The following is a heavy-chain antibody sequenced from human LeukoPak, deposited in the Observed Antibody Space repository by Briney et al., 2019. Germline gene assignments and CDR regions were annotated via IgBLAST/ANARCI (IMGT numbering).Heavy chain of an antibody. V-gene: IGHV3-21*01. Sequence: GGSLRLSCAASGFTFSSYTMNWVRQAPGKGLEWVSSISTSSSYIYYADSVKGRFTISRDNAKNSLYLQMNSLRAGDTAVYYCARAAYSSTWYSRYFDLWGRGTLVTVSS. CDR3: ARAAYSSTWYSRYFDL. CDR1: GFTFSSYT. D-gene: IGHD6-13*01. CDR2: ISTSSSYI. J-gene: IGHJ2*01.